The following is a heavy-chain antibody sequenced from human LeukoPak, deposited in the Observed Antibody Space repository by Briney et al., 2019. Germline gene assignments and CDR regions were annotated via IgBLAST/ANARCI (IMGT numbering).Heavy chain of an antibody. Sequence: GGSLRLSCAASGFTFSSYSMNWVRQAPGKGLEWVSSISSSSYIYYAGSVKGRFTISRDNAKNSLYLQMNSLRAEDTAVYYCARDADYYDTAFDIWGQGTMVTVSS. CDR2: ISSSSYI. CDR1: GFTFSSYS. V-gene: IGHV3-21*01. CDR3: ARDADYYDTAFDI. D-gene: IGHD3-22*01. J-gene: IGHJ3*02.